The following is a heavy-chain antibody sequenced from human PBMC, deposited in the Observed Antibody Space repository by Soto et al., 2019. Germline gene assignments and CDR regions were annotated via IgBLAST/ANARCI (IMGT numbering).Heavy chain of an antibody. J-gene: IGHJ3*02. CDR1: GGSISSSSYY. Sequence: QLQLQESGPGLVKPSETLSLTCTVSGGSISSSSYYWGWIRQPPGKGLEWIGSIYYSGSTYYNPSLKSLVTISVDTTNKQLSLQLTTVTAADTAVYYCSSGDIVLMVYAFDAFYIWGQGKMVTVSS. CDR2: IYYSGST. CDR3: SSGDIVLMVYAFDAFYI. V-gene: IGHV4-39*01. D-gene: IGHD2-8*01.